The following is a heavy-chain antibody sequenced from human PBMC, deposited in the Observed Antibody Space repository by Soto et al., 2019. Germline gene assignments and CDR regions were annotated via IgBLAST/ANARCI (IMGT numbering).Heavy chain of an antibody. J-gene: IGHJ2*01. CDR3: ARGGYGVDWYFDL. CDR2: IYHSGST. V-gene: IGHV4-30-2*01. D-gene: IGHD4-17*01. Sequence: QLQLQESGSGLVKPSQTLSLTCAVSGGSISSGGYSWRWIRQPPGKGLEWIGYIYHSGSTYYNPSLRGRVTISVDRSKNQFSLKLSSVTAADTAVYYCARGGYGVDWYFDLWGRGTLVTVSS. CDR1: GGSISSGGYS.